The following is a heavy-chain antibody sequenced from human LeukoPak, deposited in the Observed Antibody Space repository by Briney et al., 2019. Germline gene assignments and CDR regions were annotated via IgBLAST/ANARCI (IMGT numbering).Heavy chain of an antibody. V-gene: IGHV1-8*02. CDR1: GGTFSSYA. CDR2: MNPNSGNT. J-gene: IGHJ4*02. D-gene: IGHD3-10*01. Sequence: ASVKVSCKASGGTFSSYAISWVRQATGQGLEWMGWMNPNSGNTGYAQKFQGRVTMTRNTSISTAYMELSSLRSEDTAVYYCARCHSLWFGELLGYWGQGTLVTVSS. CDR3: ARCHSLWFGELLGY.